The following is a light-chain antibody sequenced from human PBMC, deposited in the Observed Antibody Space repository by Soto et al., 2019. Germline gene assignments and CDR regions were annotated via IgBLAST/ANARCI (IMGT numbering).Light chain of an antibody. CDR1: QTITPTF. CDR3: QQYGSSRT. CDR2: GAS. Sequence: EIVLTQSPGTLSLSPGERATLSCRASQTITPTFLAWYQQKPGQAPRLLIYGASSRATGIPDRFSGSGSGTDFTLTISRLEPEDFAVYYCQQYGSSRTFGQGTKV. J-gene: IGKJ1*01. V-gene: IGKV3-20*01.